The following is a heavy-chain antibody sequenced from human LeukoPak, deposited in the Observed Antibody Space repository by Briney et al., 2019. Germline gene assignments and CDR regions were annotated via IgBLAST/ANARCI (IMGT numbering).Heavy chain of an antibody. J-gene: IGHJ4*02. CDR2: IYYSGST. Sequence: SETLSLTCTVSGGSISSYYWSWIRQPPGKGLEWIGYIYYSGSTNYNPSLRSRVTISVDTSKNQFSLKLSSVTAADTAVYYCARGLGFFDYWGQGTLVTVSS. CDR3: ARGLGFFDY. D-gene: IGHD5/OR15-5a*01. CDR1: GGSISSYY. V-gene: IGHV4-59*12.